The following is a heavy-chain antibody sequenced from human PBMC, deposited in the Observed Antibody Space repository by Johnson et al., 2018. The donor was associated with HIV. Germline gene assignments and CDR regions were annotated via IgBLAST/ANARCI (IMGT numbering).Heavy chain of an antibody. J-gene: IGHJ3*01. D-gene: IGHD6-19*01. Sequence: QMLLVESGGGVVQPGRSLRLSCAASGFTFSSYAMHWVRQAPGKGLEWVAFTAHDESITHYADSVKGRFTMSRDNSKSTLTLQMNSLRSEDTAIYYFAKDDNLGVWYSDAFDVWGQGTVVTVSS. V-gene: IGHV3-30-3*01. CDR2: TAHDESIT. CDR1: GFTFSSYA. CDR3: AKDDNLGVWYSDAFDV.